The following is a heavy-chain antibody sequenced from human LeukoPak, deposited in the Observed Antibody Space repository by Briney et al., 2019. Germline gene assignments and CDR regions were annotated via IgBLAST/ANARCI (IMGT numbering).Heavy chain of an antibody. D-gene: IGHD1-26*01. Sequence: PGGSLRLSCAASGFIFSSYWMSWVRQAPGRGLEWVANIKQDGSEKYYVDSVKGRFTISRDNAKNSLYLQMNSLSAEDTAVYYCARDLLRSYYYYMDVWGKGTTVTISS. CDR1: GFIFSSYW. V-gene: IGHV3-7*01. CDR3: ARDLLRSYYYYMDV. CDR2: IKQDGSEK. J-gene: IGHJ6*03.